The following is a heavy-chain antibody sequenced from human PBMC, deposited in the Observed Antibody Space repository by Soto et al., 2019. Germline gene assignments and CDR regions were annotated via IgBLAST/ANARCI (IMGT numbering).Heavy chain of an antibody. Sequence: QVQLVESGGGVVQPGRSLRLSCAASGFTFSSYAMHWVRQAPGKGLEWVAVISYDGSNKYYADSVKGRFTISRDNSKNKLYLQMNSLRAEDTAVYYCARGVGASRYFDYWGQGTLVTVSS. J-gene: IGHJ4*02. CDR3: ARGVGASRYFDY. CDR1: GFTFSSYA. D-gene: IGHD1-26*01. V-gene: IGHV3-30-3*01. CDR2: ISYDGSNK.